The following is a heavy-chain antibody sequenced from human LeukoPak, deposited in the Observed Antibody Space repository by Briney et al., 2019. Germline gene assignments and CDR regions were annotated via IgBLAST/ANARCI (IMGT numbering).Heavy chain of an antibody. V-gene: IGHV3-23*01. CDR2: IRGSGGST. Sequence: GGSLRLSWAASGLTFSSNAMSWVRQAPGKGLEWVSAIRGSGGSTYYADSVKGRFTISRDNSKNTLYLQMNSLSAEDTAVYYCAKESAWGDFWSGYGAGTADWGQGTLVTVSS. D-gene: IGHD3-3*01. CDR1: GLTFSSNA. CDR3: AKESAWGDFWSGYGAGTAD. J-gene: IGHJ4*02.